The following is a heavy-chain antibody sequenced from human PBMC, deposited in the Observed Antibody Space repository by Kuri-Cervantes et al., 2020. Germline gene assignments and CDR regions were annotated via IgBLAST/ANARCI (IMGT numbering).Heavy chain of an antibody. CDR3: ARDPFSNYFDY. D-gene: IGHD3-3*01. CDR2: IKQDGSEK. CDR1: GFTFSSYW. J-gene: IGHJ4*02. Sequence: GESLKISCAASGFTFSSYWMSWVRQAPGKGLEWVANIKQDGSEKYYVDSVKGRFTISRDNAKNSLYLQMNSLRAEDTALYYCARDPFSNYFDYWGQGTLVTVSS. V-gene: IGHV3-7*05.